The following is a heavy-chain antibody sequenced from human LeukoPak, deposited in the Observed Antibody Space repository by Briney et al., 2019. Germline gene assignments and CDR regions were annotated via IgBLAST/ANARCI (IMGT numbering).Heavy chain of an antibody. D-gene: IGHD1-26*01. CDR2: INPNSGGT. J-gene: IGHJ4*02. Sequence: ASVKVSCKASGYTFTGYYMHWVRQAPGQGLEWMGWINPNSGGTNYAQKFQGRVTMTRDTSISTAYMELSRLRSDDTAVYYCARDLSNKVVGATLTDWGQGTLVTVSS. CDR3: ARDLSNKVVGATLTD. CDR1: GYTFTGYY. V-gene: IGHV1-2*02.